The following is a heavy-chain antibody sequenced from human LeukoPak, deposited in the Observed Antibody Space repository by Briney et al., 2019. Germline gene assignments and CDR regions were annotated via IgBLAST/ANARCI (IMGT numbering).Heavy chain of an antibody. V-gene: IGHV3-30*18. CDR2: ISYDGSNK. J-gene: IGHJ3*02. D-gene: IGHD3-10*01. Sequence: GGSLRLSCAASGFTFSSYGMNWVRQAPGKGLEWVAVISYDGSNKYYADSVKGRFTISRDNSKNTLYLQMNSLRAEDTAVYYCAKSNGYGLVDIWGQGTMVTVSS. CDR3: AKSNGYGLVDI. CDR1: GFTFSSYG.